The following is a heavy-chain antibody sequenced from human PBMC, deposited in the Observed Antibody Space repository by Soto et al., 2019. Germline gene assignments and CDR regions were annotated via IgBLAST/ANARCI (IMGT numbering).Heavy chain of an antibody. J-gene: IGHJ4*02. CDR2: VYHSGSS. Sequence: SETLSLTCAVSGGSISSGGYSWSWIRQPPGKGLEWIGYVYHSGSSNYNPSLKSRVTISLDTSKNQFSLKLSSVTAADTAVYYCARSGYSYGPNPLLYWGQGTLVTVSS. V-gene: IGHV4-30-2*01. D-gene: IGHD5-18*01. CDR3: ARSGYSYGPNPLLY. CDR1: GGSISSGGYS.